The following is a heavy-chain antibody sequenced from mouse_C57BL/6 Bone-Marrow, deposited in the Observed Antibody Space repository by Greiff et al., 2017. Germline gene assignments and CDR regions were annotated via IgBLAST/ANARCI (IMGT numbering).Heavy chain of an antibody. V-gene: IGHV1-9*01. CDR3: ARWGYAMDY. CDR2: ILPGSGST. Sequence: QVQLQQSGAELMKPGASVKLSCKATGYTFTGYWIEWVKQRPGHGLEWIGEILPGSGSTTYTEKFKGKATFTADPSSNTAYMQLSSLTTEDSAIYYCARWGYAMDYWGQGTSVTVSS. J-gene: IGHJ4*01. CDR1: GYTFTGYW.